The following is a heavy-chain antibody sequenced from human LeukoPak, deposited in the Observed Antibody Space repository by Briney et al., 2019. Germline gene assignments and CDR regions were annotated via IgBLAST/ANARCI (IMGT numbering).Heavy chain of an antibody. J-gene: IGHJ5*02. Sequence: ASVKVSCKASGYTFTGYYMHWVRQAPGQGLEWMGWINPNSGGTNYAQKFQGRVTMTRDTSISTAYMELSRLRSDDTAVYYCARTLSSWNWFDPWGQGTLVTVSS. CDR3: ARTLSSWNWFDP. CDR1: GYTFTGYY. V-gene: IGHV1-2*02. D-gene: IGHD6-13*01. CDR2: INPNSGGT.